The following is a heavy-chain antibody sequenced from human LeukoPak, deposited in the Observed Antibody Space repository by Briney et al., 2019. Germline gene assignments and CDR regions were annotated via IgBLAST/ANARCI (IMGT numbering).Heavy chain of an antibody. D-gene: IGHD6-25*01. V-gene: IGHV3-23*01. CDR2: ISGSGDST. J-gene: IGHJ4*02. Sequence: GGSLRLSCAASGFTFSSYAMTWVRQAPGKGLDWFSAISGSGDSTYYADSVKGRFTISRDSSKSTMYLQMTSLTAEDTAVYYCAKGSGTSRPYYLDYWGRGTLVTVSS. CDR3: AKGSGTSRPYYLDY. CDR1: GFTFSSYA.